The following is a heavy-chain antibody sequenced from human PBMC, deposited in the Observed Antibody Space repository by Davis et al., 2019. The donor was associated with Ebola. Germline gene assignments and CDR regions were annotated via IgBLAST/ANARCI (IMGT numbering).Heavy chain of an antibody. CDR2: ISSSSSYI. V-gene: IGHV3-21*01. CDR3: ARAPDKAYQAQYRCLDY. J-gene: IGHJ4*02. Sequence: GESPKTSCAASGFTFRSYSMNWVRQAPGKGLEWVSSISSSSSYIYYADSVKGRFTISRDSAKNSLYPQMNSLRAEDTAVYYCARAPDKAYQAQYRCLDYWGQGTLVTVSS. D-gene: IGHD2-2*02. CDR1: GFTFRSYS.